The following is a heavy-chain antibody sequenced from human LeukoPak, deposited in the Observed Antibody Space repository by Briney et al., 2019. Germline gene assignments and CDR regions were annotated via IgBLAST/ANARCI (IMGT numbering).Heavy chain of an antibody. V-gene: IGHV3-23*01. D-gene: IGHD1-26*01. CDR2: ISGSGDST. J-gene: IGHJ4*02. CDR1: GFSFSSYA. CDR3: AKDVRGSGTYWDY. Sequence: GGSLRLSCAASGFSFSSYAMTWVRQAPGKGLEWVSAISGSGDSTYDADSVKGRFTISRDNSKNTLYLQMKSRRAEDTAVYYCAKDVRGSGTYWDYWGQGTLVTVSS.